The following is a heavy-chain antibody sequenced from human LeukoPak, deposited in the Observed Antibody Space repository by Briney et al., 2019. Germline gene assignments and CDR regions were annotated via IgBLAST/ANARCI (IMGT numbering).Heavy chain of an antibody. J-gene: IGHJ4*02. V-gene: IGHV4-34*01. D-gene: IGHD6-6*01. CDR3: ARVGEVSSSSFFDY. CDR2: INHRGST. Sequence: SETLSLTCAVYGGSFSGYYWSWIRQPPGKGLEWIGEINHRGSTNYNPSLKSRVTISVDTSKNQFSLKLSSVTAADTAVYYCARVGEVSSSSFFDYWGQGTLVTVSS. CDR1: GGSFSGYY.